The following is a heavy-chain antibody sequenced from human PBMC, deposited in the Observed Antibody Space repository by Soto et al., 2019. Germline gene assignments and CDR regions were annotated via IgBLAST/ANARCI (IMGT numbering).Heavy chain of an antibody. J-gene: IGHJ4*02. CDR3: AHSVVAGLGYYFDY. V-gene: IGHV2-5*02. CDR1: GFSLSSTRVA. CDR2: IYWDDDK. Sequence: QITLKESGPTLVKPTQTLTLTCTFSGFSLSSTRVAVGWIRQPPGKALEWLALIYWDDDKRYSPFLKSRLTTTKDTYKNQVVLTMTNMDPVDTATYYCAHSVVAGLGYYFDYWGQGTLVTVSS. D-gene: IGHD6-19*01.